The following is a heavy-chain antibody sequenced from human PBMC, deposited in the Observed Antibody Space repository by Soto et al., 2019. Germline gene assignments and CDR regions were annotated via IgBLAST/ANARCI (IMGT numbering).Heavy chain of an antibody. J-gene: IGHJ3*02. CDR1: GYGFTSYT. V-gene: IGHV1-46*03. CDR3: ARRSIVIVPTTLASTAFDI. D-gene: IGHD3-16*01. CDR2: INPNGGST. Sequence: QVQLVQSGAEVKKPGASVKVSCKASGYGFTSYTMHWVRQAPGQGLVRMGIINPNGGSTTYAQESQGRLPNTRVTSTSTVFMELRSVRSAHTVVSYCARRSIVIVPTTLASTAFDIWGQGTMVTVSS.